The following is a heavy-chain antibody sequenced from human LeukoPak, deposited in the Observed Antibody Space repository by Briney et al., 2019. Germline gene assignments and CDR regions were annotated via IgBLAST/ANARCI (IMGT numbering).Heavy chain of an antibody. J-gene: IGHJ4*02. CDR1: GGSISSGDYY. CDR2: IYYSGST. CDR3: ASTPTSRFLEWFSIDY. Sequence: SETLSLTCTVSGGSISSGDYYWSWIRQPPGKGLEWIGYIYYSGSTYYNPSLKGRVTISVDTSKNQFSLKLSSVTAADTAVYYCASTPTSRFLEWFSIDYWGQGTLVTVSS. D-gene: IGHD3-3*01. V-gene: IGHV4-30-4*01.